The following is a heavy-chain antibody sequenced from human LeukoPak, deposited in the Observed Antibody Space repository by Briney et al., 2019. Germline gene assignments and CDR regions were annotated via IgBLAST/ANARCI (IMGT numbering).Heavy chain of an antibody. CDR2: IKGDGSEK. CDR1: GFTFSTCW. Sequence: GGSLRLSCAASGFTFSTCWMSWVRQAPGKGLEWVAIIKGDGSEKAYVDSVKGRFSISRDNAENSLYLQMSSLRAEDTAVYYCARATHDYGDLFDYWGPGILVTVSS. D-gene: IGHD4-17*01. V-gene: IGHV3-7*02. J-gene: IGHJ4*02. CDR3: ARATHDYGDLFDY.